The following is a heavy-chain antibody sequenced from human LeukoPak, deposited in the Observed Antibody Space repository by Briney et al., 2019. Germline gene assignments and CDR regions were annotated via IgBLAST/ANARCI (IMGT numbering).Heavy chain of an antibody. Sequence: PSETLSLTCTVSGGSISTYYWTWIRQPPGKGLEWIGHVYYSGSTNYNPSLKSRVTISVDTSKNQFSLRLTSVTAADTAVYFCARGSRYLDSWGQGTLVTVPS. CDR1: GGSISTYY. J-gene: IGHJ4*02. V-gene: IGHV4-59*01. CDR3: ARGSRYLDS. CDR2: VYYSGST.